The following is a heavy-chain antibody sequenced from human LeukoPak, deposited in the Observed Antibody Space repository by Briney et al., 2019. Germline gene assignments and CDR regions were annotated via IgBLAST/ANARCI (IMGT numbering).Heavy chain of an antibody. Sequence: GESLRLSCAASGCAFSDHYTSWIRQAPGKGPEWVSCISSSSTNRDYPESVKGRFTIFRDNAKNSLYLQMNSLRAEDAAVYYCEREGIVVVAAAVGALDAFDIWGQGTMVTVSS. J-gene: IGHJ3*02. CDR2: ISSSSTNR. CDR3: EREGIVVVAAAVGALDAFDI. D-gene: IGHD2-2*01. V-gene: IGHV3-11*06. CDR1: GCAFSDHY.